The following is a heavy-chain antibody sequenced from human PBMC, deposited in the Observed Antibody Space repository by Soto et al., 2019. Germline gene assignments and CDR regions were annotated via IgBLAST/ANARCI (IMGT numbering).Heavy chain of an antibody. V-gene: IGHV3-7*01. CDR2: IKQDGSEK. CDR1: GFTFSSYW. J-gene: IGHJ3*02. D-gene: IGHD6-19*01. Sequence: VGSLRLSCAASGFTFSSYWMSWVRQAPGKGLEWVANIKQDGSEKYYVDSVKGRFTISRDNAKNSLYLQMNSLRAEDTAVYYCARDQPNSSGWYAFDIWGQGTMVTVSS. CDR3: ARDQPNSSGWYAFDI.